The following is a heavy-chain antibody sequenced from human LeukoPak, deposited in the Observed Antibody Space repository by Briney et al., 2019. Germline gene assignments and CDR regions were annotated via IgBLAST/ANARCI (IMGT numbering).Heavy chain of an antibody. D-gene: IGHD3-22*01. Sequence: PSETLSLTCTVSGGSISSRNYYWGWIRQPPGKGLQWIGSIYYSGSTVYNPSLKSRVTISVDTSKNQFSVNLSSVTAADTAVYYCARQGTPGDSSGYYYAFDFWGQGTLVTFSS. CDR1: GGSISSRNYY. V-gene: IGHV4-39*01. CDR3: ARQGTPGDSSGYYYAFDF. J-gene: IGHJ4*02. CDR2: IYYSGST.